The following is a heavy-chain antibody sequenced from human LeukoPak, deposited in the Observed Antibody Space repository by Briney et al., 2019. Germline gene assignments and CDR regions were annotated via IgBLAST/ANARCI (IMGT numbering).Heavy chain of an antibody. V-gene: IGHV3-48*03. J-gene: IGHJ4*02. CDR1: GFTFRSYE. Sequence: GGSLRLSCAASGFTFRSYEMNWVRQAPGKGLEWVSYISSSSSNIYYADSVKGRFNISRDNAKNSLYLQMNSLRVEDTAAYYCARSEVTTITVDYWGQGALVTVSS. CDR2: ISSSSSNI. D-gene: IGHD5-24*01. CDR3: ARSEVTTITVDY.